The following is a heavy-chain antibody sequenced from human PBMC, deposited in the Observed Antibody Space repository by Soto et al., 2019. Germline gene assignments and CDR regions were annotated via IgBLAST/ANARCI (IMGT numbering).Heavy chain of an antibody. CDR1: GFIFTSSA. CDR3: ARSYYGTGSEGDYFSY. D-gene: IGHD3-10*01. CDR2: VSHNGDRT. Sequence: PGGSLRLSCEASGFIFTSSAMNWVRQAPGKGLEWVSSVSHNGDRTSHADSVKGRFTISRDNSKNTLFLQMSSLRAEDSAVYYCARSYYGTGSEGDYFSYWGQGTLVTVSS. V-gene: IGHV3-23*01. J-gene: IGHJ4*02.